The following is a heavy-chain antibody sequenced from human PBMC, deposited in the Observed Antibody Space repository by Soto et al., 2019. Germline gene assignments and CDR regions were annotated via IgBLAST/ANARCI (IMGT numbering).Heavy chain of an antibody. V-gene: IGHV3-23*01. D-gene: IGHD3-10*01. CDR1: GFTFSNYA. J-gene: IGHJ4*02. Sequence: EVQLLESGGGLVQPGGSLRLSCAASGFTFSNYAMSWVRQAPGKGLEWVSGINYSDGSTYYADSVKGRFIISRDNSKNTLYLQMNSLRAEDTAIYYCAKKYHYGSGTYLYYFDYWGQGTLVTVSS. CDR2: INYSDGST. CDR3: AKKYHYGSGTYLYYFDY.